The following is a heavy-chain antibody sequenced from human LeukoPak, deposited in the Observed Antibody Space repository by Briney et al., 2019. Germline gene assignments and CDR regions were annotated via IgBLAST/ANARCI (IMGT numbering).Heavy chain of an antibody. CDR1: GGSISSSSYY. Sequence: ETLSLTCTVSGGSISSSSYYWGWVRQAPGKGLEWVSSVSSSSSYIYYADSVKGRFTISRDNAKNSLYLQMNSLRAEDTAVYYCARDRGQQLGGTIYYYMDVWGKGATVTVSS. CDR3: ARDRGQQLGGTIYYYMDV. D-gene: IGHD6-13*01. CDR2: VSSSSSYI. J-gene: IGHJ6*03. V-gene: IGHV3-21*01.